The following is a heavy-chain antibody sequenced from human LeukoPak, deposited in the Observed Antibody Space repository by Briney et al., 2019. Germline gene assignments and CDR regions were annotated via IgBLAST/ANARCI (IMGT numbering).Heavy chain of an antibody. Sequence: SQTLSLTCAISGDSISSNSAAWNWIRQSPSRGLEWLGRTYYRSKWYNDYAVSVKSRITINPDTSKNQFSLQLNSVTPEDTAVYYCARGDYGSGTKNRGLYFDYWGQGTLVTVSS. J-gene: IGHJ4*02. CDR1: GDSISSNSAA. CDR2: TYYRSKWYN. D-gene: IGHD3-10*01. CDR3: ARGDYGSGTKNRGLYFDY. V-gene: IGHV6-1*01.